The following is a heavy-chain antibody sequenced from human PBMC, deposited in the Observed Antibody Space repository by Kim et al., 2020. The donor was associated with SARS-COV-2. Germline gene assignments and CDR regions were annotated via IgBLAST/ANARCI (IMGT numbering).Heavy chain of an antibody. V-gene: IGHV3-23*01. D-gene: IGHD1-26*01. CDR3: AKESLGDDPDY. J-gene: IGHJ4*02. Sequence: TYYADSVKGRFTISRDNSKNTLYLQMNSPRVEDTAVYYCAKESLGDDPDYWGQGTLVTVSS. CDR2: T.